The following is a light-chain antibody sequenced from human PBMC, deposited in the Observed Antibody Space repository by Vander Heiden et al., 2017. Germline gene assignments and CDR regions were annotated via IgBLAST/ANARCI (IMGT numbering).Light chain of an antibody. Sequence: PGTLSLSPGERATLSCRASQSVSSSYLAWYQQKPGQAPRLLIYGASSRATGNPDRLSRSWCGTDFSLTISRLEPEDFSVYYYQGEGRPSWTFGQGTKVEIK. CDR1: QSVSSSY. J-gene: IGKJ1*01. CDR3: QGEGRPSWT. CDR2: GAS. V-gene: IGKV3-20*01.